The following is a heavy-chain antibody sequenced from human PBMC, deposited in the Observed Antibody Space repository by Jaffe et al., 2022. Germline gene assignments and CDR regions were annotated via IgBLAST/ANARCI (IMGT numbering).Heavy chain of an antibody. CDR2: IRSKAYGGTT. CDR3: STYCSSTRCYFLDY. J-gene: IGHJ4*02. D-gene: IGHD2-2*01. Sequence: EVQLVESGGGLVQPGRSLRLSCTTSGFTFGDYAMSWVRQAPGKGLEWVGFIRSKAYGGTTEFAASVKGRFTISRDDSKSIAYLQINSLKTEDTAVYYCSTYCSSTRCYFLDYWGQGTLVTVSS. V-gene: IGHV3-49*04. CDR1: GFTFGDYA.